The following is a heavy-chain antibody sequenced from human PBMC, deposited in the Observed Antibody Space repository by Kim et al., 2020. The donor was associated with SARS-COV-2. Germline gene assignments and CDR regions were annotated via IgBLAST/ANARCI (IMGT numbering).Heavy chain of an antibody. V-gene: IGHV4-59*01. CDR2: IYYSGST. Sequence: SETLSLTCTVSGGSISNYYWSWIRQPPGKGLEWIGYIYYSGSTNYNPSLKSRVAISVDTSKNQFSLNLTSVTAVDTAVYYCAGAYCGGDCYGIAEYFQHWGQGTLVTVSS. J-gene: IGHJ1*01. D-gene: IGHD2-21*02. CDR3: AGAYCGGDCYGIAEYFQH. CDR1: GGSISNYY.